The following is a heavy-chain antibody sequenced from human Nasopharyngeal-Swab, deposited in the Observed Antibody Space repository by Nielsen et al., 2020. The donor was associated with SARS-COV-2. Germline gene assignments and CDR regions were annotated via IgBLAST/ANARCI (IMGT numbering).Heavy chain of an antibody. D-gene: IGHD1-26*01. CDR2: IKQDGSEK. CDR3: AKDPYSGSYQRPVNWFDP. J-gene: IGHJ5*02. Sequence: VRQAPGKGLEWVANIKQDGSEKYYADSVKGRFTISRDNSKNTLYLQMNSLRAEDTAVYYCAKDPYSGSYQRPVNWFDPWGQGTLVTVSS. V-gene: IGHV3-7*03.